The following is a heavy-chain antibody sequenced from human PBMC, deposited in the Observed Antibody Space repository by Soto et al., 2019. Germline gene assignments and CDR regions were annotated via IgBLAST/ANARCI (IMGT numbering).Heavy chain of an antibody. CDR3: AKDRDFWSGPQ. CDR1: EFTFSNYA. J-gene: IGHJ4*02. D-gene: IGHD3-3*01. V-gene: IGHV3-23*01. Sequence: GGSLRLSCAASEFTFSNYAMSWVRQAPGKGLEWVSSISDNGGTTYYADSVKGRFTISRDNSKNTLYLQMNSLRAEDTAVYYCAKDRDFWSGPQWGQGTLVTVSS. CDR2: ISDNGGTT.